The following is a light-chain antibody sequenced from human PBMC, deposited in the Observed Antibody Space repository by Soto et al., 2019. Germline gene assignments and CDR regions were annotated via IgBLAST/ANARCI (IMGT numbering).Light chain of an antibody. J-gene: IGKJ5*01. CDR1: QGVTTN. CDR3: QQYNNWPFT. CDR2: DVS. V-gene: IGKV3-15*01. Sequence: EIVITQSPASLSVSPGERVTLSCRAGQGVTTNFAWYQQKSGQSPRLLIYDVSTRATGVPARFSGTGSETDFTLTISALQSEDSAVYFCQQYNNWPFTFGQGTRLEIK.